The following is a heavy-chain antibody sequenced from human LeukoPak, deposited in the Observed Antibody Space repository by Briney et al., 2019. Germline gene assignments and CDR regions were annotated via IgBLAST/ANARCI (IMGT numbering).Heavy chain of an antibody. CDR3: ARDNCAFLGSYLTCCDGMDV. CDR2: ISSTSSHI. D-gene: IGHD3-16*01. Sequence: PGGSLRLSCAASGFTFSIYSMNWVRQAPGKGLEWVSSISSTSSHIYYADSLKGRLTISRDNAKDSLYLQMNNLRAEDTAVYYCARDNCAFLGSYLTCCDGMDVWGKGTTVTVSS. CDR1: GFTFSIYS. J-gene: IGHJ6*04. V-gene: IGHV3-21*01.